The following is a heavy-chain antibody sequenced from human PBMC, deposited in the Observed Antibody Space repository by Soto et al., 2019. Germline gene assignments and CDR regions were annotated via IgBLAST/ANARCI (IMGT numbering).Heavy chain of an antibody. Sequence: QVQLQESGPGLVKPSETLSLTCTVSGGSISSDYWSWIRQPPGKGLEWIGYIYYSGSTTYNPSLKHPITISVDTPNNQLSLKLSSVTAADTAVYYCARVVCSGGNCYPVAYYYDMDVWGKGTTVTVYS. CDR2: IYYSGST. V-gene: IGHV4-59*01. CDR1: GGSISSDY. J-gene: IGHJ6*03. CDR3: ARVVCSGGNCYPVAYYYDMDV. D-gene: IGHD2-15*01.